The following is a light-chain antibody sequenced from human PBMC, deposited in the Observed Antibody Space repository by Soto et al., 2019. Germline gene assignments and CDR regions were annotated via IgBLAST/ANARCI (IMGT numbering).Light chain of an antibody. CDR1: QSVSSSY. J-gene: IGKJ1*01. CDR2: GAS. V-gene: IGKV3-20*01. Sequence: EVVLTQSPGTLALSRGEIATLSCRASQSVSSSYLAWYQHRPGQAPRLLIFGASSRATGIPDRFSGTGSGTDFTLTISRLETEDFAVYYCQQYGNSPWTFGQGTKVEIK. CDR3: QQYGNSPWT.